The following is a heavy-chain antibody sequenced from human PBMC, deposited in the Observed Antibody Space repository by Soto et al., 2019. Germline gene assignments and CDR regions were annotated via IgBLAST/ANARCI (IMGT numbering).Heavy chain of an antibody. J-gene: IGHJ4*02. D-gene: IGHD5-12*01. V-gene: IGHV4-34*01. CDR1: GGSFSGYY. CDR3: AGEVATISV. CDR2: INHSGST. Sequence: ETLSLTCAVYGGSFSGYYWSWIRQPPGKGLEWIGEINHSGSTNYNPSLKSRVTISVDTSKNQFSLKLSSVTAADTAVFYCAGEVATISVWGQGTLVTAPQ.